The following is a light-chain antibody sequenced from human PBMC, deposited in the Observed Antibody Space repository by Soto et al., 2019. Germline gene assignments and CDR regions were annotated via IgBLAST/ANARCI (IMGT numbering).Light chain of an antibody. CDR2: GAS. J-gene: IGKJ1*01. V-gene: IGKV3D-15*01. CDR1: QTVSSS. Sequence: IVMTQSPATLSVSPGERATLSCRASQTVSSSLAWYQQKPGQAPRVLIYGASTRATGIPARFSGSGSGTEFTLSISSLQSEDCAGYYCQQFNNWPWTFGQGTNVDIK. CDR3: QQFNNWPWT.